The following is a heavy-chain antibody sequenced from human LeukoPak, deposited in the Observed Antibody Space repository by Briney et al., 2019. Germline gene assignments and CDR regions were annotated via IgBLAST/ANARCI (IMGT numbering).Heavy chain of an antibody. CDR1: GFTFSSYS. Sequence: GGSLRLSCAASGFTFSSYSMNWVRQAPGKGLEWVSSISSSSSYIYYADSVKGRFTISRDNAKNSLYLQMNSLRAEDTAVYYCARVSTTTVTNRYYYYGMDVWGQGTTVTVSS. J-gene: IGHJ6*02. CDR3: ARVSTTTVTNRYYYYGMDV. D-gene: IGHD4-17*01. V-gene: IGHV3-21*04. CDR2: ISSSSSYI.